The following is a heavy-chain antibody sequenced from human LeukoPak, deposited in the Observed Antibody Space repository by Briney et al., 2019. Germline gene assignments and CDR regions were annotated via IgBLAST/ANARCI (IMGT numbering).Heavy chain of an antibody. CDR3: ARLNSGYEDYYFDD. CDR2: IYYTGST. D-gene: IGHD5-12*01. J-gene: IGHJ4*02. CDR1: GGPLTRSLSY. V-gene: IGHV4-39*01. Sequence: SETLSLTCTVSGGPLTRSLSYWGRIRPPPGKGLEWIGNIYYTGSTDYSPSFESRAAMSVDTSKNQFSLQLRSVTAADTAVYYCARLNSGYEDYYFDDWGPGTLVTVSS.